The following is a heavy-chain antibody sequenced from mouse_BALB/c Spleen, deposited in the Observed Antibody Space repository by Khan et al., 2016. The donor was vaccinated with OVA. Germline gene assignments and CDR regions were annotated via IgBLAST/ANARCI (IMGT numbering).Heavy chain of an antibody. V-gene: IGHV1-7*01. J-gene: IGHJ2*01. CDR1: GYTFNTYW. CDR2: INPTSGYT. Sequence: QVHVKQSGAELAKPGASVKMSCKASGYTFNTYWMHWVKQRPGQGLEWIGYINPTSGYTDYNQKFKVKATLTADKSSSTAYMQLSSLTSDDSAVYYYSRERIDYWGQGTTLTVSS. CDR3: SRERIDY.